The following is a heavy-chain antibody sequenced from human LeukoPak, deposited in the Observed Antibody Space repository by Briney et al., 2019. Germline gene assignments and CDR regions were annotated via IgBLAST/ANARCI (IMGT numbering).Heavy chain of an antibody. CDR2: IYPLETT. Sequence: SETLSLTCTVSGDSVNSGAYYWSWLRQPAGKEPEWIGRIYPLETTNYNPSLKSRVAISVDTSKNQFSLKLSSVTAADTAVYYCARMEGYGYSGHTEYWGQGTLVTVSS. D-gene: IGHD5-18*01. CDR3: ARMEGYGYSGHTEY. V-gene: IGHV4-61*10. J-gene: IGHJ4*02. CDR1: GDSVNSGAYY.